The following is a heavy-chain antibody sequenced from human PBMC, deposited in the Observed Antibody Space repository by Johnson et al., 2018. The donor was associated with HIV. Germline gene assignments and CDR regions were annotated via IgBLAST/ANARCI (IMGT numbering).Heavy chain of an antibody. Sequence: QVQLVESGGGVVQPGRSPRLACAASGFTFSSYPMHWVRQAPGKGLEWVAVVSYDGSNKYYADSVKGRFTISRDNAKNSLYLQMNSLRAGDTAVYYCARGQQDMGAGAFDIWGQGTMVTVSS. CDR1: GFTFSSYP. CDR2: VSYDGSNK. CDR3: ARGQQDMGAGAFDI. D-gene: IGHD3-16*01. V-gene: IGHV3-30*04. J-gene: IGHJ3*02.